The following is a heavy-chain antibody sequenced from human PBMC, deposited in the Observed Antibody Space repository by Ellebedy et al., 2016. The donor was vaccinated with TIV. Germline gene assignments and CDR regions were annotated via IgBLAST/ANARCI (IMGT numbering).Heavy chain of an antibody. V-gene: IGHV4-31*03. J-gene: IGHJ4*02. CDR2: IYYSGST. D-gene: IGHD5-12*01. Sequence: SETLSLXXTVSGGSISSGGYYWSWIRQHPGKGLEWLGCIYYSGSTYYNPSLKSRVTISVDTSKNQFSLKLSSVTAADTAVYYCARGRVGYDYGVFDYWGQGTLATVSS. CDR3: ARGRVGYDYGVFDY. CDR1: GGSISSGGYY.